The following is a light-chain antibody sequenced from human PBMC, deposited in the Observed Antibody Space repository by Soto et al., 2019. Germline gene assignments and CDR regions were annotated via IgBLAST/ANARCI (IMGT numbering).Light chain of an antibody. CDR3: SSYAGSNNFVV. J-gene: IGLJ2*01. CDR1: SSDVGDYNY. V-gene: IGLV2-8*01. CDR2: EVS. Sequence: QSALTQPPSASGSPGQSVTSSCTGTSSDVGDYNYVSWYQHHPGKAPKLMIYEVSKRPSGVPDRFSGSKSGNTASLTVSGLQADDEADYYCSSYAGSNNFVVFGGGTQLTVL.